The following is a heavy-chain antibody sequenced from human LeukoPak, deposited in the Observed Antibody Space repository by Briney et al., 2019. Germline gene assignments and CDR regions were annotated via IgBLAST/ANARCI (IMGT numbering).Heavy chain of an antibody. V-gene: IGHV1-46*01. CDR3: ARDRDGYNSELGY. CDR2: INPSGGTI. D-gene: IGHD5-24*01. J-gene: IGHJ1*01. Sequence: ASVKVSCKASGYTFTSYYMHWVRQAPGQGLEWMGIINPSGGTINYAQKFQGRVTMTRDMSTSTVYMEVSGLRSQDTAVYYCARDRDGYNSELGYWGQGTLVTVSS. CDR1: GYTFTSYY.